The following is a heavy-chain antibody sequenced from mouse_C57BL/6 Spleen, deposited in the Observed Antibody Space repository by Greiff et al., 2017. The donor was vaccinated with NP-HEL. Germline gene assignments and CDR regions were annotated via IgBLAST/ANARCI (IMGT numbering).Heavy chain of an antibody. CDR3: ARNPNFITTVVAWFAY. CDR2: INPNNGGT. Sequence: EVQLQQSGPELVKPGASVKISCKASGYTFTDYYMNWVKQSHGKSLEWIGDINPNNGGTSYNQKFKGKATLTVDKSSSTAYMELRSLTSEDSAVYYCARNPNFITTVVAWFAYWGQGTLVTVSA. J-gene: IGHJ3*01. D-gene: IGHD1-1*01. V-gene: IGHV1-26*01. CDR1: GYTFTDYY.